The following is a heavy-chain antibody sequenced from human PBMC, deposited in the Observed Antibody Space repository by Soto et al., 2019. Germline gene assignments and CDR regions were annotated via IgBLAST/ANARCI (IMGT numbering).Heavy chain of an antibody. J-gene: IGHJ4*02. D-gene: IGHD6-13*01. CDR1: GFTFSTYW. V-gene: IGHV3-74*01. CDR2: INSDGSST. CDR3: ASPSSGYSSS. Sequence: GGSLRLSCAASGFTFSTYWMHWVRQAPGKGLVWVSRINSDGSSTNYADSVKGRLTISRDNTKNTLYLQMNSLRAEDTAVYYCASPSSGYSSSWGQGTLVTVSS.